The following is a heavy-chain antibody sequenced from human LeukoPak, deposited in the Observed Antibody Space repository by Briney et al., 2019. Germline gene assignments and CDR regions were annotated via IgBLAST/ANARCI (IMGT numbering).Heavy chain of an antibody. Sequence: GGPLRLFCAASGVPFSSYGMHGVRQAPGKGVEGVTLISSDGNSKVFGDSVNGPFTISRDDSKSTLYLQMDRLRPEDTAVYYCTTKVIRGNSGDDYDDWGQGTLVTVSS. CDR3: TTKVIRGNSGDDYDD. CDR1: GVPFSSYG. CDR2: ISSDGNSK. V-gene: IGHV3-30*03. J-gene: IGHJ4*02. D-gene: IGHD5-12*01.